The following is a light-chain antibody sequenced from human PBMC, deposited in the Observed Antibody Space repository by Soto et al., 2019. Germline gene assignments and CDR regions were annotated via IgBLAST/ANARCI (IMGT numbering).Light chain of an antibody. CDR3: ATWDDNLNGVV. CDR2: NND. CDR1: GSNIGSHT. Sequence: QSVLTQPPSASGTPGKRVTISCSGRGSNIGSHTVDWYSQLPGTAPKLLIYNNDERPSGVPDRFSAYKYGTSASLAISGLQSEDETDYYCATWDDNLNGVVFGGVTTLTVL. V-gene: IGLV1-44*01. J-gene: IGLJ3*02.